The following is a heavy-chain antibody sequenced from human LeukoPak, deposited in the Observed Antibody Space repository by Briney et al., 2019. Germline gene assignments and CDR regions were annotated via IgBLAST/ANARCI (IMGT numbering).Heavy chain of an antibody. D-gene: IGHD1-26*01. CDR2: INPNSGGT. V-gene: IGHV1-2*02. CDR3: AREFIVGATVDY. J-gene: IGHJ4*02. Sequence: ASVKVSCKASGYTFTAYYIHWVRQAPGQGLEWMGWINPNSGGTNYAQNFQGRVTVTRDTSISTAYMGLSSLTSDDTALYYCAREFIVGATVDYWGQGTLVTVSS. CDR1: GYTFTAYY.